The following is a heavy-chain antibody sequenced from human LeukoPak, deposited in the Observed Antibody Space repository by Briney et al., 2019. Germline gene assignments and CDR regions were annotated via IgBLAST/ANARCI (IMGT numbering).Heavy chain of an antibody. CDR3: ARDRMGDCSGGNCYNGFDY. CDR1: GFTFTSYW. Sequence: GGSLRLSCAASGFTFTSYWMTWVRQAPGKGLEWVANIKEDGGEKYYVDSVKGRFTISRDNAKNSLCLQMNSLGVEDTAVYYCARDRMGDCSGGNCYNGFDYWGQEPWSPSPQ. V-gene: IGHV3-7*01. CDR2: IKEDGGEK. J-gene: IGHJ4*01. D-gene: IGHD2-15*01.